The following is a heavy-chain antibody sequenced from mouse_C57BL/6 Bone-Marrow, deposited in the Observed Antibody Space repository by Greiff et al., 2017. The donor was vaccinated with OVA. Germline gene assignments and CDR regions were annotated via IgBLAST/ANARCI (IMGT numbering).Heavy chain of an antibody. V-gene: IGHV1-7*01. CDR3: ARNSLRRRYYYAMDY. J-gene: IGHJ4*01. CDR2: INPSSGYT. D-gene: IGHD2-12*01. CDR1: GYTFTSYW. Sequence: QVQLKQSGAELAKPGASVKLSCKASGYTFTSYWMHWVKQRPGQGLEWIGYINPSSGYTKYNQKFKDKATLTADKSSSTAYMQLSSLTYEDSAVFYCARNSLRRRYYYAMDYWGQGTSVTVSS.